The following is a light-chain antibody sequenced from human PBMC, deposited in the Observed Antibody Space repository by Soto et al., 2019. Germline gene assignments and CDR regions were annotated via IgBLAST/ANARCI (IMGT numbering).Light chain of an antibody. CDR2: EVT. CDR3: SSYSSTSTLV. J-gene: IGLJ1*01. CDR1: NSDIADYNS. Sequence: QSVLAQPASVSGSPGQSIAISCSGTNSDIADYNSVSWYQQHPGKAPKLMISEVTYRPSGVSNRFSGSKSGNTASLTISGLQTEDEADYYCSSYSSTSTLVFGTGTKV. V-gene: IGLV2-14*01.